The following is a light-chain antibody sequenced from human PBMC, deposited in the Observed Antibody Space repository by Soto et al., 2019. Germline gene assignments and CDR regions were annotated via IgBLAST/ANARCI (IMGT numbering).Light chain of an antibody. CDR2: GAS. V-gene: IGKV3-20*01. J-gene: IGKJ4*01. CDR1: QSVSSSY. CDR3: QQYGSSPRVT. Sequence: EIVLTQSPGTLSLSPGERATLSRRASQSVSSSYLAWYQQKPGQAPRLLIYGASSRATGIPDRFSGSGFGTDFTLTISRLEPEDIAVYYCQQYGSSPRVTFGGGTKVEIK.